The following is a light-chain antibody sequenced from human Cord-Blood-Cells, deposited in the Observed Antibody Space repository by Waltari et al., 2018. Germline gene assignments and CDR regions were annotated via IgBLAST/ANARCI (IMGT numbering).Light chain of an antibody. CDR3: QQYNNWPPYT. J-gene: IGKJ2*01. V-gene: IGKV3-15*01. Sequence: EIVITRSTDNQSVSPGERATFSCRASQSVSSNLAWYQQKPGQAPRLLIYGASTRATGIPARFIGSGSGTEFTLTISSLQSEDFAVYDCQQYNNWPPYTFGQGTKLEIK. CDR2: GAS. CDR1: QSVSSN.